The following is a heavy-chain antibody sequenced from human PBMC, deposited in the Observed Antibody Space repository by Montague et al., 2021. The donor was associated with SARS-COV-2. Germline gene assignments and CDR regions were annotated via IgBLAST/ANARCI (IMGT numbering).Heavy chain of an antibody. CDR2: INHSANT. CDR1: GGSLSGYY. D-gene: IGHD4-17*01. J-gene: IGHJ6*02. Sequence: SETLSLTCAVHGGSLSGYYWSWIRQPPEKGLEWIGEINHSANTKYNPSLKSRVTISVDTSKNQFSLKLSSVTAADTAAYYCARGRTVTTFYYYYYGMDVWGQGTTVTVSS. CDR3: ARGRTVTTFYYYYYGMDV. V-gene: IGHV4-34*01.